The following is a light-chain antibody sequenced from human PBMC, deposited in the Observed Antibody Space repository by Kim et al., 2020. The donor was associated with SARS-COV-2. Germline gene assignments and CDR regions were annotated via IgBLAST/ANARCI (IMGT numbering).Light chain of an antibody. CDR3: SSYAGSSSLL. CDR2: AVS. V-gene: IGLV2-11*01. CDR1: STVVGCYNY. Sequence: GTSTVVGCYNYVAWYRLRTDIAPKFMIYAVSARPSGVPDRLSGSKSGNTAFLTISGLQAEDEGDYYCSSYAGSSSLLFGGGTQLTVL. J-gene: IGLJ3*02.